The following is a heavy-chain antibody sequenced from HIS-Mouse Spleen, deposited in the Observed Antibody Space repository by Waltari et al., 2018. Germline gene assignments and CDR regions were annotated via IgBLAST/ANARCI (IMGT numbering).Heavy chain of an antibody. Sequence: QLQLQESGPGLVKPSETLSLTCTVSRGSISSSSYYWGWIRQPQGKGLEWIGSIYYSGSTYYNPSLKSRVTISVDTSKNQFSLKLSSVTAADTAVYYCAREIPYSSSWYDWYFDLWGRGTLVTVSS. V-gene: IGHV4-39*07. J-gene: IGHJ2*01. CDR1: RGSISSSSYY. CDR3: AREIPYSSSWYDWYFDL. D-gene: IGHD6-13*01. CDR2: IYYSGST.